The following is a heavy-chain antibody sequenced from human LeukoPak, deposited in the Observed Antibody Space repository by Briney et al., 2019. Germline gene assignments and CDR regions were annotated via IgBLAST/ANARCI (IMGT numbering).Heavy chain of an antibody. CDR3: ARHRYYYDSSGYYYQP. CDR1: GGSISSFY. D-gene: IGHD3-22*01. Sequence: SETLSLTCTVSGGSISSFYWSWIRQPPGKGLEWIGYIYYSGSTNYNPSLKSRVTISVDTSKNQFSLRLSSVTAADTAVYYCARHRYYYDSSGYYYQPWGQGTLVTVSS. V-gene: IGHV4-59*01. CDR2: IYYSGST. J-gene: IGHJ5*02.